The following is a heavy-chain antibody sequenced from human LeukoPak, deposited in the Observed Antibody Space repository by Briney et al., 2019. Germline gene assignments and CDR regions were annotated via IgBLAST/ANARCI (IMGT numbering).Heavy chain of an antibody. Sequence: TGGSLRLSCAASGFTFSSYSMNWVRQAPGKGLEWVSSISSSSSYIYYADSVKGRFTISRDNAKNSLYLQINSLRAEDTAVYYCARDFATTYYYDSSGYYYGYWGQGTLVTVSS. CDR3: ARDFATTYYYDSSGYYYGY. CDR2: ISSSSSYI. D-gene: IGHD3-22*01. V-gene: IGHV3-21*01. CDR1: GFTFSSYS. J-gene: IGHJ4*02.